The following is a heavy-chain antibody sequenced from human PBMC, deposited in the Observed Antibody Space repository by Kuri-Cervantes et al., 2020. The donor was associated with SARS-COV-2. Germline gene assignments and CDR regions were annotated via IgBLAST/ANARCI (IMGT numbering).Heavy chain of an antibody. D-gene: IGHD2-21*01. J-gene: IGHJ5*02. CDR2: IYYSGST. CDR3: ARHASYCRGDCYLRWFGP. V-gene: IGHV4-39*01. CDR1: GGSISSGSYY. Sequence: GSLRLSCTVSGGSISSGSYYWSWIRQPAGKGLEWIGSIYYSGSTYYNPSLKSRVTISVDTSNNQFSLKLSSVTASDTAVYYCARHASYCRGDCYLRWFGPWGQGSLVTVSS.